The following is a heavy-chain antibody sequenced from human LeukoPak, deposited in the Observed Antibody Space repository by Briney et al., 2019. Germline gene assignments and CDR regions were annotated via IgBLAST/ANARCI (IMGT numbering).Heavy chain of an antibody. Sequence: PSETLALTCTVSGGSIINYYWSWIRQPPGKGLEWIGYIYHSGDTNHNPSLKSRVTISTDTSKNQFSLELSSVTAADTAVYYCASTVAGTAYWGQGTLVTVSS. CDR2: IYHSGDT. J-gene: IGHJ4*02. CDR3: ASTVAGTAY. D-gene: IGHD6-19*01. V-gene: IGHV4-59*08. CDR1: GGSIINYY.